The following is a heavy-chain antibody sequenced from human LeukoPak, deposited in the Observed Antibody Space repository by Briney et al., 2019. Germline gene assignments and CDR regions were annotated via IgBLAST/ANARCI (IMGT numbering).Heavy chain of an antibody. Sequence: GSLRLSCAASGFTFSSYWMSWVRQAPGKGLEWVSGINWNGVGTSYIDSVKGRFTVSRDNSKNTLYLQMNSLRAEDTAVYYCARGGKRWLQFKNWFDPWGQGTLVTVSS. D-gene: IGHD5-24*01. V-gene: IGHV3-20*04. CDR2: INWNGVGT. J-gene: IGHJ5*02. CDR3: ARGGKRWLQFKNWFDP. CDR1: GFTFSSYW.